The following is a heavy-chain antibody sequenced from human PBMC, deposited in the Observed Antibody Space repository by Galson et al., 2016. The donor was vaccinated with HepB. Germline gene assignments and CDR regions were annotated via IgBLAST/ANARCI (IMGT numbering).Heavy chain of an antibody. Sequence: SLRLSCAASGFTFSSYWMSWVRQAPGKGLEWVANIKQDGSKTYYVDSVKGRFTISRDNAKNSLYLQMNSLRAEDTAVYYCARRIVVVVVANMNAFDIWGQGTMVTVSS. CDR2: IKQDGSKT. CDR3: ARRIVVVVVANMNAFDI. V-gene: IGHV3-7*01. J-gene: IGHJ3*02. CDR1: GFTFSSYW. D-gene: IGHD2-15*01.